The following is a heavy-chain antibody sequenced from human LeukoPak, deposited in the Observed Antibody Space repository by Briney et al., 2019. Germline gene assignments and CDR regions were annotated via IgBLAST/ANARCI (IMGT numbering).Heavy chain of an antibody. CDR3: ARGRNSPLVRGGRFDP. D-gene: IGHD3-10*01. J-gene: IGHJ5*02. V-gene: IGHV4-34*01. Sequence: SETLSLTCAVYGGSFSGYYWSCIRQPPGKGLEGRGGINHSVSTNYNPSHKRPPNISLDTSTTQFSLKLTSVTAADTAVSYCARGRNSPLVRGGRFDPWGQGTLVTVSS. CDR1: GGSFSGYY. CDR2: INHSVST.